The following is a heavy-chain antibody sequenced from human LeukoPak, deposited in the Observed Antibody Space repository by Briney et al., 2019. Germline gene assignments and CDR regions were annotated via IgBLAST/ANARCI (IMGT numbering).Heavy chain of an antibody. CDR2: IYSSGST. J-gene: IGHJ6*03. CDR3: ARVFDSGSQAYFYYMDV. D-gene: IGHD3-10*01. Sequence: SQTLSLTCTVSGGSISSGSYYWSWIRQPAGKGLEWIGRIYSSGSTNYNPSLKSRVTMSVDTSKNQFSLKVSSVTAADTAVYYCARVFDSGSQAYFYYMDVWGKGTTVTISS. V-gene: IGHV4-61*02. CDR1: GGSISSGSYY.